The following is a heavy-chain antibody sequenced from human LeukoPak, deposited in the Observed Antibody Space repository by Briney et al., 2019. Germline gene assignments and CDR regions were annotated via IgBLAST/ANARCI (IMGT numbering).Heavy chain of an antibody. Sequence: PGGSLRLSCAASGFTFSGYGMHWVRQAPGKGLEWVAFIRYDGSNKYYADSVKGRFTVSRDNSKNTLYLQMNSLRAEDTAVYYCAKDRFGIVVVPAVSYYFDYWGQGTLVTVSS. V-gene: IGHV3-30*02. J-gene: IGHJ4*02. CDR1: GFTFSGYG. CDR3: AKDRFGIVVVPAVSYYFDY. CDR2: IRYDGSNK. D-gene: IGHD2-2*01.